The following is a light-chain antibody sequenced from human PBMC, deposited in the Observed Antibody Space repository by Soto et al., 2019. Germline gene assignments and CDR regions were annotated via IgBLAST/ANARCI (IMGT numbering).Light chain of an antibody. CDR3: QQYNTYST. CDR1: QTIGGW. CDR2: EAS. Sequence: DIQMTQSPSTLSASVGDRVTITCRASQTIGGWLAWYQQKPGKAPKLLIYEASSLESGVPSRFSGSGSGTEFTLTINTLQPDDFATYYCQQYNTYSTFGQGTKVELK. V-gene: IGKV1-5*03. J-gene: IGKJ1*01.